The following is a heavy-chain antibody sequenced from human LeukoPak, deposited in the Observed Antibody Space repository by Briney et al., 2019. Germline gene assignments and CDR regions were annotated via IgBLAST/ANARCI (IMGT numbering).Heavy chain of an antibody. CDR1: GGSISSYY. V-gene: IGHV4-4*07. J-gene: IGHJ4*02. CDR3: ARGQSGDRRYFDY. CDR2: IYTSGSR. D-gene: IGHD1-14*01. Sequence: PSETLSLTCSVSGGSISSYYWSWIRQPAGKGLEWIGRIYTSGSRNYNPSPESRVTMSVDTSNSQISLKLTSVTAADTAVYYCARGQSGDRRYFDYWGQGTLVTVSS.